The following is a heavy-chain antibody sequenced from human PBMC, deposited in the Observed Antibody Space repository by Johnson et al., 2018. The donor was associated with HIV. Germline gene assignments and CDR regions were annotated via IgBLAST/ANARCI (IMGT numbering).Heavy chain of an antibody. D-gene: IGHD4-23*01. Sequence: VQLVESGGGLVQPGGSLRLSCAASGFTVSSNYMSWVRQAPGKGLEWVSVIYSGGSTYYADSVKGRFTISRDNSKNTLYLQMNSLGAEDTAVYYCARGPYDGGRAFDIWGQGTMVTVSS. CDR3: ARGPYDGGRAFDI. J-gene: IGHJ3*02. CDR2: IYSGGST. CDR1: GFTVSSNY. V-gene: IGHV3-66*02.